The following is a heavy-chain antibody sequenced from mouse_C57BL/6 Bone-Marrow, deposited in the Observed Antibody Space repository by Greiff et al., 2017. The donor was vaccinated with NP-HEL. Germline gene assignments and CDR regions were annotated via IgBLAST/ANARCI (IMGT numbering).Heavy chain of an antibody. CDR1: GFNIKDDY. CDR3: TTGQFGWYFDV. Sequence: EVMLVESGAELVRPGASVKLSCTASGFNIKDDYMHWVKQRPEQGLEWIGWIDPENGDTEYASKFQGKATITADTSSNTAYLQLSSLTSEDTAVYYCTTGQFGWYFDVWGTGTTVTVSS. CDR2: IDPENGDT. J-gene: IGHJ1*03. V-gene: IGHV14-4*01. D-gene: IGHD3-2*01.